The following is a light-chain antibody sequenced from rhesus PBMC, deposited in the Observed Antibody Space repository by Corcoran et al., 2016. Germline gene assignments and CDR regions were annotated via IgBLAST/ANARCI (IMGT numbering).Light chain of an antibody. Sequence: EIVMMQSPATLSLSPGERATLSCRASQSISSNLAWYQQKPGQSPSLLISDTSNRATGIPDMFSGSGSGTDFTLTISSLEPEEFAVYCCQQYSSWPLTFGGGTKVEIK. V-gene: IGKV3-42*03. CDR1: QSISSN. J-gene: IGKJ4*01. CDR2: DTS. CDR3: QQYSSWPLT.